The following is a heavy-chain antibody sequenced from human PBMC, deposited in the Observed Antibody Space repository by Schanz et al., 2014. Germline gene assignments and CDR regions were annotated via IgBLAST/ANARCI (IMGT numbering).Heavy chain of an antibody. J-gene: IGHJ3*02. CDR3: ARKMKVGVYGGKGHDSLDI. CDR2: IKHDGSRK. Sequence: EVQLVESGGGLVQPGGSLRLSCTASGFTFSDYWMSWVRQAPGKGPEWVANIKHDGSRKDYVDSVEGRFTISRDNAKRSLFLQMNSLRVEDTAVYYCARKMKVGVYGGKGHDSLDIWGQGTMVTVSS. V-gene: IGHV3-7*04. CDR1: GFTFSDYW. D-gene: IGHD3-22*01.